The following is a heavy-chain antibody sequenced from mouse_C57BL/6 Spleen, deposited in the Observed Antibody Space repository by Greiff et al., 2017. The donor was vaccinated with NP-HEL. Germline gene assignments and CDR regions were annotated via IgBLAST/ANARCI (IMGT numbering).Heavy chain of an antibody. CDR3: DVFTTVVANSLDY. J-gene: IGHJ4*01. D-gene: IGHD1-1*01. Sequence: QVQLQQSGAELARPGASVKLSCKASGYTFTSYGISWVKQRTGQGLEWIGEIYPRSGNTYYNEKFKGKATLTADISSSTAYMELRSLTSEDSAVYFCDVFTTVVANSLDYWGQGTSVTVSS. V-gene: IGHV1-81*01. CDR1: GYTFTSYG. CDR2: IYPRSGNT.